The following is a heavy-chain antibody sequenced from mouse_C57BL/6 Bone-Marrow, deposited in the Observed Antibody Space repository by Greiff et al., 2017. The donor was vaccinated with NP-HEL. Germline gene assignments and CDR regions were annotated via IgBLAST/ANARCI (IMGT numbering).Heavy chain of an antibody. CDR1: GYTFTSYW. J-gene: IGHJ1*03. V-gene: IGHV1-64*01. CDR3: ARTSPPYWYFDV. CDR2: IHPNSGST. Sequence: QVQLQQPGAELVKPGASVKLSCKASGYTFTSYWMHWVKQRPGQGLEWIGMIHPNSGSTNYNEKFKSKATLTVDKSSSTAYMQLSSLTSEDSAVYYCARTSPPYWYFDVWGTGTTVTVSS.